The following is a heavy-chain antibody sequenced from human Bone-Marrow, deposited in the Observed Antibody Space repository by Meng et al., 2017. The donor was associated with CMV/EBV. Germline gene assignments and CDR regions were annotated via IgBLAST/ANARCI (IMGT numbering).Heavy chain of an antibody. V-gene: IGHV1-69*10. CDR2: IIPILGIA. CDR3: AMTDYYDSSGGWFDP. Sequence: SVKVSCKASGGTFSSYAVSWVRQAPGQGLEWMGGIIPILGIANYAQKFQGRVTITADKSTSTAYMELSSLRSEDTAVYYCAMTDYYDSSGGWFDPWGQGTLVTVSS. J-gene: IGHJ5*02. CDR1: GGTFSSYA. D-gene: IGHD3-22*01.